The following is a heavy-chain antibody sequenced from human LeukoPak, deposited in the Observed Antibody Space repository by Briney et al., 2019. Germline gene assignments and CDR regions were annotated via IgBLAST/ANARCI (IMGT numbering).Heavy chain of an antibody. D-gene: IGHD2/OR15-2a*01. J-gene: IGHJ5*02. CDR3: AKDARTGVWNIGDSWFDP. CDR2: LSDSGAST. CDR1: GFTFNKYA. V-gene: IGHV3-23*01. Sequence: GGSLRLSCAASGFTFNKYAMTWVRQAPGQGLEWVSGLSDSGASTFYAESVRGRFTISRDNSKNMLYLHINSLRAEDTTVSYCAKDARTGVWNIGDSWFDPWGQGTLVTVSS.